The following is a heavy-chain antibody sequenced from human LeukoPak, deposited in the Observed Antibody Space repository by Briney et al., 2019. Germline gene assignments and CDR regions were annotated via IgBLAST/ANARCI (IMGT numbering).Heavy chain of an antibody. J-gene: IGHJ4*02. CDR2: ISGSGANT. CDR3: AKERAGYTNPYYFDY. V-gene: IGHV3-23*01. D-gene: IGHD3-16*02. CDR1: GFTFSSYA. Sequence: GGSLRLSCAASGFTFSSYAMSWVREARGKAVEWVSSISGSGANTYSAASVWGRFTISRDNSQNIPYLHMSSLRADARAVYYCAKERAGYTNPYYFDYWGQGTLVTVSS.